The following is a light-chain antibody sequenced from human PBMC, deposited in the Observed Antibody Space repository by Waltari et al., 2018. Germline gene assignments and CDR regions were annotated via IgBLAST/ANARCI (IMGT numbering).Light chain of an antibody. V-gene: IGKV1-39*01. CDR2: AAS. CDR1: QRISNY. J-gene: IGKJ1*01. Sequence: DIQMTQSPSSLSASVGDRVPITCRASQRISNYLNWYQQKPGKAPRLLIYAASSLQSGVPSRFSGSGSGTDFTLTITSLQPEDFATYYCQQSYPTPPWTFGQGTKVDMK. CDR3: QQSYPTPPWT.